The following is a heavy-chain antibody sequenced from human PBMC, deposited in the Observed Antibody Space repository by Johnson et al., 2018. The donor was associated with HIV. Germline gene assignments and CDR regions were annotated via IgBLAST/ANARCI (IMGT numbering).Heavy chain of an antibody. CDR1: GFTFDEYD. D-gene: IGHD2-8*02. J-gene: IGHJ3*02. Sequence: QVQLVESGGGVARPGGSLRLSCEASGFTFDEYDMSWVRQAPGKGLEWVAFIRYDGSNNYYADSVKGRLIMSRDNSKNTLYVEMDSLRAEDTAVYYCVKARGGYWGDDFDIWGQGTMVTVSS. CDR2: IRYDGSNN. CDR3: VKARGGYWGDDFDI. V-gene: IGHV3-30*02.